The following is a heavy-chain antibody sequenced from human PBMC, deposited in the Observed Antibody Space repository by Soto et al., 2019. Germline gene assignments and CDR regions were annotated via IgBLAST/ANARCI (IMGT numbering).Heavy chain of an antibody. V-gene: IGHV3-21*01. CDR3: ARGAVAGAGIPTYYFDY. Sequence: LRLSCAASGFTFSSYTMSWVRQAPGKGLEWVSSISSSSAYIYYADSLKGRFTISRDNAKNSLYLQVNSLRAEDTAVYYCARGAVAGAGIPTYYFDYWGQGTLVTVSS. D-gene: IGHD6-13*01. CDR1: GFTFSSYT. J-gene: IGHJ4*02. CDR2: ISSSSAYI.